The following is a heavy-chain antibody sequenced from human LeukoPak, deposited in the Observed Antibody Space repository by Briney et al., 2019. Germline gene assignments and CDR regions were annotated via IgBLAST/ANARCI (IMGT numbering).Heavy chain of an antibody. V-gene: IGHV4-34*01. CDR3: ARSGTVDYYYYGMNV. CDR2: INHSGST. J-gene: IGHJ6*02. CDR1: GGSFSGYY. D-gene: IGHD3-10*01. Sequence: SETLSLTCAVYGGSFSGYYWSWIRLPPGKGLEWIGEINHSGSTNYNPSLKSRVTISVDTSKNQFSLKLSSVTAADTAVYYCARSGTVDYYYYGMNVWGQGTTVTVSS.